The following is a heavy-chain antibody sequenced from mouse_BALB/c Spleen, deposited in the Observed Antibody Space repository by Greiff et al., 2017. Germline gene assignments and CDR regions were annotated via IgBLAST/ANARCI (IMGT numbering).Heavy chain of an antibody. CDR2: IDPANGNT. CDR1: GFNIKDTY. D-gene: IGHD2-10*01. CDR3: ARSAYYGNYADY. Sequence: VQLQQSGAELVKPGASVKLSCTASGFNIKDTYMHWVKQRPEQGLEWIGRIDPANGNTKYDPKFQGKATITADTSSNTAYLQLSSLTSEDTAVYYCARSAYYGNYADYWGQGTTLTVSS. V-gene: IGHV14-3*02. J-gene: IGHJ2*01.